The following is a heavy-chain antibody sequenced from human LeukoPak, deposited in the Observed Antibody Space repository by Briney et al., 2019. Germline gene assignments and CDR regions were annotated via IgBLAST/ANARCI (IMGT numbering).Heavy chain of an antibody. CDR3: AKEVDGRVYAIEHYFDY. CDR1: GFTFSSYA. CDR2: ISGSGGST. V-gene: IGHV3-23*01. J-gene: IGHJ4*02. D-gene: IGHD2-8*01. Sequence: GGSLRLSCAASGFTFSSYAMSWVRQAPGKGLEWVSAISGSGGSTYYADSVKGRFTISRDNSKNTLYLQMNSLRAEDTAVYYCAKEVDGRVYAIEHYFDYWGQGTLVTVSS.